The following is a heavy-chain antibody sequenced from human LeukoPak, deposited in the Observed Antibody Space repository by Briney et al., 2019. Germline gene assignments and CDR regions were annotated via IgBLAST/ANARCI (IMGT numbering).Heavy chain of an antibody. CDR1: GFSFDDYA. V-gene: IGHV3-9*01. D-gene: IGHD6-19*01. CDR3: ARGGRIAVHFAGEY. J-gene: IGHJ4*02. Sequence: SGGSLRLSCAASGFSFDDYAMHWVRQAPGKGLEWVSGISWKSGSIGYADSVKGRFTISRDNAKNSLYLQMNSLRAEDTAVYYCARGGRIAVHFAGEYWGQGILVTVSS. CDR2: ISWKSGSI.